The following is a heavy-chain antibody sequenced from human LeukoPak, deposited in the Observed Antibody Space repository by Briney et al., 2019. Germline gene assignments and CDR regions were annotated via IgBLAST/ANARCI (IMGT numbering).Heavy chain of an antibody. Sequence: SETLSLTCAVYGGSFSGYYWSWIRQPPGKGLEWIGEINHSGSTNYNPSLKSRVTISVDTSKNRFSLKLSSVTAADTAVYYCARGPGYYDSSGLIHWGQGTLVTVSS. D-gene: IGHD3-22*01. CDR2: INHSGST. J-gene: IGHJ4*02. CDR1: GGSFSGYY. V-gene: IGHV4-34*01. CDR3: ARGPGYYDSSGLIH.